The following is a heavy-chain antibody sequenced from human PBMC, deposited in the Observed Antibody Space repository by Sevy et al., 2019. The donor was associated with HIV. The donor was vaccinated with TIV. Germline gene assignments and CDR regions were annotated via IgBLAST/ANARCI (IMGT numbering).Heavy chain of an antibody. Sequence: GGSLRLSCATSGVTISNYAMNGFRKAPGKGLEWVPGISGSGGSTYYADSVKGRLTISRDNSKNTLYLQMNSLRAEDTAVYYCAKDSYFDNTLFDYWGQGTLVTVSS. D-gene: IGHD3-22*01. CDR2: ISGSGGST. CDR3: AKDSYFDNTLFDY. J-gene: IGHJ4*02. CDR1: GVTISNYA. V-gene: IGHV3-23*01.